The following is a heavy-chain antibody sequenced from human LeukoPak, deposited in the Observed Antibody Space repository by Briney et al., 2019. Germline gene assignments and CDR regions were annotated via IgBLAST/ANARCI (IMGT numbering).Heavy chain of an antibody. Sequence: SETLSLTCTVFGGSISSYYWSWIRQPPGKGLEWIGYIYYSGSTNYNPSLKSRVTISVDTSKNQFSLKLSSVTAADTAVYYCASSPRYCSSTSCYGDHFDYWGQGTLVTVSS. D-gene: IGHD2-2*01. CDR1: GGSISSYY. CDR2: IYYSGST. J-gene: IGHJ4*02. CDR3: ASSPRYCSSTSCYGDHFDY. V-gene: IGHV4-59*01.